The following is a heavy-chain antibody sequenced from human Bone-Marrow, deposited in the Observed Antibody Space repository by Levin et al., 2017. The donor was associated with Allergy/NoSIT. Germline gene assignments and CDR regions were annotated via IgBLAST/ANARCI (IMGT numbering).Heavy chain of an antibody. CDR2: ISSSGRYI. J-gene: IGHJ4*02. V-gene: IGHV3-21*01. D-gene: IGHD3-10*01. Sequence: RGESLKISCAASGFTLSSYNMNWVRQAPGKGLEWVSAISSSGRYINYADSVKGRFTISRDDAENSLYLQMNNLRAEDTAVYYCARVLLEGGNQYGSGCYDSWGQGTLVTVSS. CDR3: ARVLLEGGNQYGSGCYDS. CDR1: GFTLSSYN.